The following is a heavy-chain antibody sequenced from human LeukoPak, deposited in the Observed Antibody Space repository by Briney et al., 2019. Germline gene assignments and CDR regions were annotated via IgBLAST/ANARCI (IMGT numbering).Heavy chain of an antibody. Sequence: GGSLRLSCAASGFTFSSYGMHWVRQAPGKGLEWVAFIRYDGSNKYYADSAKGRFTISRDNAKNTLYLQMNSLRAEDTAVYYCAKDRGSTRENTEYYFDYWGQGTLVTVSS. CDR2: IRYDGSNK. D-gene: IGHD2-2*01. V-gene: IGHV3-30*02. CDR3: AKDRGSTRENTEYYFDY. J-gene: IGHJ4*02. CDR1: GFTFSSYG.